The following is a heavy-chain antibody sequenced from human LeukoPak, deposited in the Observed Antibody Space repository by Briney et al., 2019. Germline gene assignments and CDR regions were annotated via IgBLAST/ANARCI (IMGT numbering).Heavy chain of an antibody. V-gene: IGHV3-11*04. CDR1: GFTFSDYY. CDR3: ARGHHTYYYDSSGYLNDY. D-gene: IGHD3-22*01. CDR2: ISSSGSTI. J-gene: IGHJ4*02. Sequence: PGGSLRLSCAASGFTFSDYYMSWIRQAPGKGLEWVSYISSSGSTIYYADSVKGRFTISRDNSKNTLYLQMNSLRAEDTAVYYCARGHHTYYYDSSGYLNDYWGQGTLVTVSS.